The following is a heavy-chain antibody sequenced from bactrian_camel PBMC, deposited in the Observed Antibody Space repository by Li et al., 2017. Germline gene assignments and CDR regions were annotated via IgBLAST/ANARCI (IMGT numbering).Heavy chain of an antibody. Sequence: VQLVESGGGSVQAGGSLRLSCAASGYTSSTYCMGWFRQAPGKEREGVASFGSDGTTVYADFVKGRFIISKDSAKNTLHLQMNSLKPEDTAMYYCAVDCYYADGSWIGEFGSRGQGTQVTVS. J-gene: IGHJ6*01. CDR3: AVDCYYADGSWIGEFGS. CDR2: FGSDGTT. D-gene: IGHD2*01. V-gene: IGHV3S55*01. CDR1: GYTSSTYC.